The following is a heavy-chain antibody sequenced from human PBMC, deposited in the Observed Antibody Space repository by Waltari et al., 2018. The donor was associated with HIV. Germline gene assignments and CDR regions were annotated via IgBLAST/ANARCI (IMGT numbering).Heavy chain of an antibody. CDR2: ISYDGSNK. D-gene: IGHD4-17*01. J-gene: IGHJ4*02. Sequence: QVQLVESGGGVVQPGRSLRLSCAASGFTFSSYGMHWVRPAPRKGLEWVAVISYDGSNKYYADSVKGRFTISRDNSKNTLYLQMNSLRAEDTAVYYCAKDRDPSELTVTTWGVDYWGQGTLVTVSS. V-gene: IGHV3-30*18. CDR3: AKDRDPSELTVTTWGVDY. CDR1: GFTFSSYG.